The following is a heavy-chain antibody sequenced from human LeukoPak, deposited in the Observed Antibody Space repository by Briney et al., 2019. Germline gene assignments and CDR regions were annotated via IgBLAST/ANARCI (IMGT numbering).Heavy chain of an antibody. CDR2: INHSGST. J-gene: IGHJ4*02. CDR3: ARGPGVYSYVPPFFDY. V-gene: IGHV4-34*01. D-gene: IGHD5-18*01. CDR1: GGSFSGYY. Sequence: SETLSLTCAVYGGSFSGYYWSWIHQPPGKGLEWIGEINHSGSTNYNPSLKGRVTISVDTSKNQFSLKLSSVTAADTAVYYCARGPGVYSYVPPFFDYWGQGTLVTVSS.